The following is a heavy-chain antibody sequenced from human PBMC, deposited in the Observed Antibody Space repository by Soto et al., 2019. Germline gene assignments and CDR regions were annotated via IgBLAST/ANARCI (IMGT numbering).Heavy chain of an antibody. Sequence: ASVKVSCKASGYTFTGYYMHWVRQAPGQGLEWMGIINPSGGSTSYAQKFQGRVTMTRDTSTSTVYMELSSLRSEDTAVYYCAREYYDFWSGYWVPYYYYGMDVWGQGTTVTVSS. CDR1: GYTFTGYY. V-gene: IGHV1-46*01. CDR2: INPSGGST. D-gene: IGHD3-3*01. CDR3: AREYYDFWSGYWVPYYYYGMDV. J-gene: IGHJ6*02.